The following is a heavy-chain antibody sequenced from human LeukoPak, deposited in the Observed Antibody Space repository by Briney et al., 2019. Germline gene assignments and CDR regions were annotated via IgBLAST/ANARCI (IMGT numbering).Heavy chain of an antibody. J-gene: IGHJ3*02. Sequence: PSETLSLTCSVSGGSISTYYWNWLRQPAGKGLEWLGHIYTSGSTNYNPSLKSRVTMSVDTSKNQFSLKLSSVTAADTAVYYCARVIDYYGSGGHDAFDIWGQGTMVTVSS. V-gene: IGHV4-4*07. CDR3: ARVIDYYGSGGHDAFDI. CDR2: IYTSGST. D-gene: IGHD3-10*01. CDR1: GGSISTYY.